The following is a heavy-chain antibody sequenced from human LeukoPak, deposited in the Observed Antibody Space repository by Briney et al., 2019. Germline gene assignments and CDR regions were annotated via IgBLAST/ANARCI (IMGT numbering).Heavy chain of an antibody. Sequence: KAGGSLRLSCAASGFTFSDYYMSWIRQAPGKGLEWVSYISSSGSIIYYGDSVKGRFTISRDNAKNSLYLQMNSLRAEDTTVYYCARVKNGFDGSGYPYNYYYMDVWGKGTTVTVSS. CDR1: GFTFSDYY. CDR3: ARVKNGFDGSGYPYNYYYMDV. V-gene: IGHV3-11*04. J-gene: IGHJ6*03. CDR2: ISSSGSII. D-gene: IGHD3-22*01.